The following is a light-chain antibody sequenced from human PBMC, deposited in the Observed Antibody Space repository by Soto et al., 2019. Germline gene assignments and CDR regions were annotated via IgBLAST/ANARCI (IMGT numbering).Light chain of an antibody. CDR1: QSLSGW. CDR3: QQYNSYPWT. CDR2: DAP. V-gene: IGKV1-5*01. Sequence: IQMTQSPAPVSASVGDRVTITCRASQSLSGWLAWYQQKPGKAPKLLIYDAPSLESGVPSRFSGSGSGTEFALTISSLQPDDFATYYCQQYNSYPWTFGQGTKVDIK. J-gene: IGKJ1*01.